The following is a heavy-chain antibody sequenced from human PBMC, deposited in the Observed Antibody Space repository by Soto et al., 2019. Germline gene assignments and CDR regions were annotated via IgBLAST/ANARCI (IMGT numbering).Heavy chain of an antibody. CDR1: GFTFSSYA. CDR3: AKSITARPFDY. D-gene: IGHD6-6*01. V-gene: IGHV3-23*01. J-gene: IGHJ4*02. Sequence: EVQLLESGGGVVQPGGSLRLSCTASGFTFSSYAMSWVRQAPGKGLEWVSAFSGSGGNTYYADSVKGRFTISRDNSKNTLYLQMNSLRAEDTAVYYCAKSITARPFDYWGQGALVTVSS. CDR2: FSGSGGNT.